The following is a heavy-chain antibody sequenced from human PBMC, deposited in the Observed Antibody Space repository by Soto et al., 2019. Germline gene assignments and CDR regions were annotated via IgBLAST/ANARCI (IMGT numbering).Heavy chain of an antibody. D-gene: IGHD2-15*01. V-gene: IGHV4-59*01. Sequence: QVQLQESGPGLVKPSDTLSLTCTVSGASISTYYWSWIRQPPGKGLEWIGYISYSGSTNYNPSLKSRVNISFDASKNEISLQVRSATDADAAVYYCARDLKEYCSDGKCNWFDPWGQGTLVTVSS. CDR3: ARDLKEYCSDGKCNWFDP. J-gene: IGHJ5*02. CDR2: ISYSGST. CDR1: GASISTYY.